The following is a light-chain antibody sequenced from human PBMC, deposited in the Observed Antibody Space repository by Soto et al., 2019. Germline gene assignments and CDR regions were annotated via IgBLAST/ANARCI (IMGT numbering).Light chain of an antibody. Sequence: QAVVTQPPSASGTPGQRVTISCSGSSSNVGNNHVHWYQQQSGKAPKLMIHEVSNRPSGVSNRFSGSKSGNTASLTISGLQAEDEADYYCSSYTSSRAYVFGIGTKLTVL. V-gene: IGLV2-14*01. CDR1: SSNVGNNH. J-gene: IGLJ1*01. CDR3: SSYTSSRAYV. CDR2: EVS.